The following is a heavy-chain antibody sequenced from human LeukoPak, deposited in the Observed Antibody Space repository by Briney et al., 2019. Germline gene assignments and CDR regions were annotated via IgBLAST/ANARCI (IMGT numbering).Heavy chain of an antibody. CDR2: INHSGST. CDR1: GGSFSGYY. Sequence: SETLSLTCAVYGGSFSGYYWSWIRQPPGKGLEWIGEINHSGSTNYNPSLKSRVTISVDTSKDQFSLKLSSVTAADTAVYYCARVIRQHYYDSSGYSIGGGFDPWGQGTLVTVSS. J-gene: IGHJ5*02. D-gene: IGHD3-22*01. V-gene: IGHV4-34*01. CDR3: ARVIRQHYYDSSGYSIGGGFDP.